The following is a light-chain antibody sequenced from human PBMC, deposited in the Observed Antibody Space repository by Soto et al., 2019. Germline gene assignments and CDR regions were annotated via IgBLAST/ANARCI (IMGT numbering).Light chain of an antibody. CDR3: QQYNNWPQT. V-gene: IGKV3-15*01. J-gene: IGKJ1*01. CDR2: GAS. CDR1: QSVSSN. Sequence: VMCHGPPTLSVSPGERATLSCRASQSVSSNLAWYQQKPGQAPRLLIYGASTRATGIPARFSGSGSGTEFTLTISSLQSEDFAVYYCQQYNNWPQTFGQGTKVDIK.